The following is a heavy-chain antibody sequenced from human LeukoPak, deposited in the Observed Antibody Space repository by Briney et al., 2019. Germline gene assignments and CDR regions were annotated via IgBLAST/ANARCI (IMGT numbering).Heavy chain of an antibody. CDR2: IYYSGST. V-gene: IGHV4-59*01. J-gene: IGHJ4*02. D-gene: IGHD6-19*01. CDR3: ARSPYSSGWSDY. CDR1: GGSISTYY. Sequence: PSETLSLTCTVSGGSISTYYWSWIRQPPGKGLEWIGNIYYSGSTNYDPSLKSRVTISVDTSKNQFSLKLSSVTAADTAVYYCARSPYSSGWSDYWGQGTLVTVSS.